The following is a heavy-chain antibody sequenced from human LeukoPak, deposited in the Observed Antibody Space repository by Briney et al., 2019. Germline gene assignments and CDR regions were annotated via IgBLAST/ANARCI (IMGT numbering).Heavy chain of an antibody. Sequence: SGPTLVKPTQTLTLTCTFSGFSLSTSGVGVGRIRQPPGKALEWLSLIYWDDDKRYSPSLESRLTITKDTSKNQVVLTMTNMDPVDTATYYCAHSRGLAVAGYFDYWGQGTLVTVSS. CDR2: IYWDDDK. V-gene: IGHV2-5*02. CDR1: GFSLSTSGVG. J-gene: IGHJ4*02. D-gene: IGHD6-19*01. CDR3: AHSRGLAVAGYFDY.